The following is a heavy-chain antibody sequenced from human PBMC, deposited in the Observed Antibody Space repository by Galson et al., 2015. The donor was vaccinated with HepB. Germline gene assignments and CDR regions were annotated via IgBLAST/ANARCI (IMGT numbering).Heavy chain of an antibody. V-gene: IGHV3-7*01. CDR1: GSTFSSYR. CDR3: ARSPHYDYIWGSYRYTYYYMDV. D-gene: IGHD3-16*02. CDR2: IKQDGSEK. J-gene: IGHJ6*03. Sequence: SLRLSCAASGSTFSSYRMSWVRQAPGKGLEWAANIKQDGSEKYYVDSVKGRFTISRDNAKNSLYLQMNSLRAEDTAVYYCARSPHYDYIWGSYRYTYYYMDVWGKGTTVTVSS.